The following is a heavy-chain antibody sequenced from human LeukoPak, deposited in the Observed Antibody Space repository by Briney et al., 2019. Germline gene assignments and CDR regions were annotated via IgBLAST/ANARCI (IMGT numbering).Heavy chain of an antibody. V-gene: IGHV3-30*18. Sequence: PGRSLRLSCAASGFTFSSYGMHWVRQAPGKGLEWVAVISYDGSNKYYADSVKGRFTISRDNSKNTLYLQMNSPRAEDTAVYYCAKDRGPGVVVTACVDYWGQGALVTVSS. CDR2: ISYDGSNK. D-gene: IGHD2-21*02. J-gene: IGHJ4*02. CDR3: AKDRGPGVVVTACVDY. CDR1: GFTFSSYG.